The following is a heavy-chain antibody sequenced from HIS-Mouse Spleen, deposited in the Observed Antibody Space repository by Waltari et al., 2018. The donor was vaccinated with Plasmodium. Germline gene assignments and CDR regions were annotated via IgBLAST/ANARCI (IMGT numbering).Heavy chain of an antibody. Sequence: QVQLQQWGAGLLKPSETLSLTCAVYGGSFSGYYWSWIRQPPGKGLAWIGEINHSGSTNYNPSLKSRVTISVDTSKNQFSLKLSSVTAADTAVYYCARGSAAAGPFDYWGQGTLVTVSS. CDR3: ARGSAAAGPFDY. CDR2: INHSGST. D-gene: IGHD6-13*01. V-gene: IGHV4-34*01. J-gene: IGHJ4*02. CDR1: GGSFSGYY.